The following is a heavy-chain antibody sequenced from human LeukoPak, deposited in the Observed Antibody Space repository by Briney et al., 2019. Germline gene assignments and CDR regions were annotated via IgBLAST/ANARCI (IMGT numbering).Heavy chain of an antibody. Sequence: GGSLRLSCRASGFXFSSYEMNWVRQAPGKGLEWVSYISSSNNAMYYADSVRGRFTISRDSAKNSLYLQMDSLRDEDTAVYYCARVLRYFDWLTYGMDVWGQGTTVTVS. V-gene: IGHV3-48*02. D-gene: IGHD3-9*01. CDR2: ISSSNNAM. CDR1: GFXFSSYE. CDR3: ARVLRYFDWLTYGMDV. J-gene: IGHJ6*02.